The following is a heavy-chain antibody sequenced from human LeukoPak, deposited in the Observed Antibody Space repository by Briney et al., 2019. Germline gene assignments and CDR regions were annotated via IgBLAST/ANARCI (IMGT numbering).Heavy chain of an antibody. Sequence: ASVKVSCKASRYTFTSYGISWVRQAPGQGLEWMGWISGYNGNTMYSQKLKGRVTLTTDTSTSTAYLELRSLRSDDTAVYYRARDWGTGYDLGIGYWGQGTLVTVSS. CDR1: RYTFTSYG. V-gene: IGHV1-18*01. CDR3: ARDWGTGYDLGIGY. J-gene: IGHJ4*02. CDR2: ISGYNGNT. D-gene: IGHD2-8*02.